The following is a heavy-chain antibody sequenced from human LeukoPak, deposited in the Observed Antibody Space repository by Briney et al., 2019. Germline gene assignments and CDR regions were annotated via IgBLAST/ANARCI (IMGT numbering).Heavy chain of an antibody. D-gene: IGHD3-10*01. Sequence: PSETLSLTCTVSGGSVSSGSYYWSWIRQPPGKGLEWIGYIYYSGSTNYNPSLKSRVTISVDTSKNQFSLKLSSVTAADTAVYYCARAPMVRGVIITWGSEGWFDPWGQGTLVTVSS. CDR3: ARAPMVRGVIITWGSEGWFDP. J-gene: IGHJ5*02. V-gene: IGHV4-61*01. CDR2: IYYSGST. CDR1: GGSVSSGSYY.